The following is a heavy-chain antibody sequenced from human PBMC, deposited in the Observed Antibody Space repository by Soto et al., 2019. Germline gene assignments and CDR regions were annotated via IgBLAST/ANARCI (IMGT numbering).Heavy chain of an antibody. Sequence: ASVKVSCKASGYTFTSYAMHWVRQAPGQRLEWMGWINAGNGNTKYSQKFQGRVTITRDTSANTAYMELSSLRSEDTAVYYCARHRNLYCSSTSCYLGAYYYYGMDVWGQGTTVTVSS. J-gene: IGHJ6*02. CDR1: GYTFTSYA. D-gene: IGHD2-2*01. CDR2: INAGNGNT. CDR3: ARHRNLYCSSTSCYLGAYYYYGMDV. V-gene: IGHV1-3*01.